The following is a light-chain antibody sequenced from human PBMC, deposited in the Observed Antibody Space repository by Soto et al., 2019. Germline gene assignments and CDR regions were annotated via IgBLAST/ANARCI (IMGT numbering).Light chain of an antibody. CDR1: QSISIY. CDR3: QQSYRTTLT. CDR2: AAS. J-gene: IGKJ4*01. V-gene: IGKV1-39*01. Sequence: DIQMTQSPSSLSASVGDTVTITCRASQSISIYLNWYQQKPGKAPSLLIYAASRLQNGVPSRFSGSGSGKDFTLTISSLQREDFATYYCQQSYRTTLTFGGGTKVEIK.